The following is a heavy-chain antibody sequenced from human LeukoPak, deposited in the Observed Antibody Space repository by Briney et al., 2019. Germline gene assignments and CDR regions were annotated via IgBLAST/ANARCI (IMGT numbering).Heavy chain of an antibody. Sequence: GGSLRLSCAASGFTFSSYAMHWVRQAPGKGLEWVAVISYDGSNKYYADSVKGRFTISRDNSKNTLYLQMNSLRAEDTAVYYCARDQYSGSYFLLGAFDIWGQGTMVTVSS. CDR2: ISYDGSNK. CDR1: GFTFSSYA. J-gene: IGHJ3*02. D-gene: IGHD1-26*01. CDR3: ARDQYSGSYFLLGAFDI. V-gene: IGHV3-30*04.